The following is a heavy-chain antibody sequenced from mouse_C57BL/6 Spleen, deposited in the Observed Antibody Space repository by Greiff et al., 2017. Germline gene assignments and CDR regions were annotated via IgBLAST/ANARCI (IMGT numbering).Heavy chain of an antibody. Sequence: QVQLQQPGAELVKPGASVKLSCKASGYTFTSYWMQWVKQRPGQGLEWIGEIDPSDSYTNYNQKFKGKATLTVDTSSSTAYMQLSSLTSEDSAVYYCARDDYFYWGQGTTLTVSS. CDR1: GYTFTSYW. V-gene: IGHV1-50*01. J-gene: IGHJ2*01. CDR2: IDPSDSYT. CDR3: ARDDYFY. D-gene: IGHD2-4*01.